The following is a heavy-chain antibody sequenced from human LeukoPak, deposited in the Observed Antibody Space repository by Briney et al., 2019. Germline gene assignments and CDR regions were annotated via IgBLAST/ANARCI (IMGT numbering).Heavy chain of an antibody. CDR2: ISGDGGNT. V-gene: IGHV3-43*02. J-gene: IGHJ4*02. CDR1: GFTFDDYA. D-gene: IGHD5-18*01. Sequence: GGSLRLSCAASGFTFDDYAMHWVRQAPGKGLEWVSLISGDGGNTYYADSVKGRFTISRDNSKNSLYLQMNSLRTEDTALYYCAKDISRYSYGFFDYWGQGTLVTVSS. CDR3: AKDISRYSYGFFDY.